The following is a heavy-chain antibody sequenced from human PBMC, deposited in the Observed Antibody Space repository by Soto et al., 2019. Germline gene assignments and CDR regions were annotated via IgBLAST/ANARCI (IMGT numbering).Heavy chain of an antibody. V-gene: IGHV3-15*01. D-gene: IGHD3-22*01. J-gene: IGHJ3*02. CDR3: TTGYSDSTSYHGDDAFDI. CDR1: GLTFSDAW. CDR2: VKSKSSGGTT. Sequence: EVQLVESGGGLVKPGGSLRLSCAASGLTFSDAWMIWVRQAPGKGLEWVGRVKSKSSGGTTDYVGPVKGRFTISRDDSKARLYLQMNSLETEDTAVYYCTTGYSDSTSYHGDDAFDIWGQGTTVTVSS.